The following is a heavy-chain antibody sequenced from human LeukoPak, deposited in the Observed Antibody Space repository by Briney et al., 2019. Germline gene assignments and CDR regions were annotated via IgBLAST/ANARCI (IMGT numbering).Heavy chain of an antibody. CDR3: ARGGTTMVTGNWYFDL. D-gene: IGHD5-18*01. CDR2: FNPNSAGK. Sequence: ATVKVSCKASGYTFTGYYLHWVRQAPGQGREWMGWFNPNSAGKNYAQKFQDRVTMTRDTSISTAYMELSRLRSDDTAVYYCARGGTTMVTGNWYFDLWGRGTLVTVSS. CDR1: GYTFTGYY. J-gene: IGHJ2*01. V-gene: IGHV1-2*02.